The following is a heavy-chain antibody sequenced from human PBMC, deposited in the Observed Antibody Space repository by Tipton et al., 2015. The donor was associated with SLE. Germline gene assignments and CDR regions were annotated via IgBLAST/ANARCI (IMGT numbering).Heavy chain of an antibody. CDR2: ISYSGGT. J-gene: IGHJ4*02. CDR3: ARFMISVGFDY. Sequence: TLSLTCAVYGESFSRYYWSWIRQHPGKGLEWIGYISYSGGTYYNPSLKSRITISVDTSQNQFSLKLSSVTAADTAVYYCARFMISVGFDYWGQGTLVTVSS. V-gene: IGHV4-31*11. CDR1: GESFSRYY. D-gene: IGHD3-16*01.